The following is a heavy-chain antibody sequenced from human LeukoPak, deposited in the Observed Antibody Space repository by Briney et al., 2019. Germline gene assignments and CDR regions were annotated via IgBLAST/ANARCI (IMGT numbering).Heavy chain of an antibody. V-gene: IGHV3-11*06. CDR2: ISSSSSYT. CDR3: ARDGHSYGYDLDY. CDR1: GLTFSDYY. Sequence: GGSLRLSCAASGLTFSDYYMSWIRQAPGKGLEWVSYISSSSSYTNYADSVKGRFTISRDNAKNSLYLQMNSLRAEDTAVYYCARDGHSYGYDLDYWGQGTLVTVSS. J-gene: IGHJ4*02. D-gene: IGHD5-18*01.